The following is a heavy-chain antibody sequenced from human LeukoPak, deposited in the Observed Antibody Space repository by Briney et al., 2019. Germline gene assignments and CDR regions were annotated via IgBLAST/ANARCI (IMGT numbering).Heavy chain of an antibody. J-gene: IGHJ4*02. D-gene: IGHD3-22*01. CDR3: ARGAYYDSSGIIDY. Sequence: GGSLRLSCAASGFTFSSYYMNWVRQAPGKGLEWVSYISSSGRHTYYADSVKGRFTISRDNAQNSLYLQMNSLRAEDTAVYYYARGAYYDSSGIIDYWGQGTLVTVSS. CDR1: GFTFSSYY. V-gene: IGHV3-48*03. CDR2: ISSSGRHT.